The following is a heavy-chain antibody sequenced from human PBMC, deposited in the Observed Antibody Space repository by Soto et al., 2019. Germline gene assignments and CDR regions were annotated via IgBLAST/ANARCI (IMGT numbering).Heavy chain of an antibody. CDR3: ARSTRGYSYGLIDY. J-gene: IGHJ4*02. CDR1: GGSISSSSYY. D-gene: IGHD5-18*01. Sequence: PSETLSLTCTVSGGSISSSSYYWGWIRQPPGKGLEWIGSIYYSGSTYYNPSLKSRVTISVDTSKNQFSLKLSSVTAADTAVYYCARSTRGYSYGLIDYWGQGTLVTVSS. CDR2: IYYSGST. V-gene: IGHV4-39*01.